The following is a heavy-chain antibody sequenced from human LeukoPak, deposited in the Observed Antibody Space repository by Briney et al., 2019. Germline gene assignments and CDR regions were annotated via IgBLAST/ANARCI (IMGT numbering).Heavy chain of an antibody. CDR2: FAPEHGQT. CDR3: TTGPGAISDDDY. V-gene: IGHV1-24*01. Sequence: ASVKVSCKVSGYSLSELSMHWVRQAPGEGLEWMGGFAPEHGQTVYAQKFQGRVTMTADTSTDTAYMDLSSLTSEDTAMYYCTTGPGAISDDDYWGQGTQVTVSS. CDR1: GYSLSELS. D-gene: IGHD4/OR15-4a*01. J-gene: IGHJ4*02.